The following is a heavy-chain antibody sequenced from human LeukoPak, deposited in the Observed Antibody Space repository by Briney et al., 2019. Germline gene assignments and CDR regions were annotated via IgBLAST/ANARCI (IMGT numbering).Heavy chain of an antibody. CDR1: GFIFRGYW. V-gene: IGHV3-74*01. CDR3: AKGPVSAIVGATTLDY. Sequence: GRSLRLSCAASGFIFRGYWMHWVRQAPGKGMVWHSRIQNDGSMTRYAVSVKGRFYISRDYSKNTVYRQMNSLRVEDTAVYYCAKGPVSAIVGATTLDYWGQGTLVTVSS. D-gene: IGHD1-26*01. CDR2: IQNDGSMT. J-gene: IGHJ4*02.